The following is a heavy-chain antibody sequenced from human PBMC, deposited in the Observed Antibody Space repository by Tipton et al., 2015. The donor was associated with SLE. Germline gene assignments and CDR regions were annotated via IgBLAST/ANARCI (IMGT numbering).Heavy chain of an antibody. CDR2: IYTSGIT. J-gene: IGHJ3*02. Sequence: TLSLTCTVSGGSISSGNYSWNWIRQPAGKGLEWIGRIYTSGITNYHPSLRGRVSISVDTSKNQLSLKLNSVTAADTAVYFCAVAGSRRGAFDIWGQGTKVTVSS. V-gene: IGHV4-61*02. D-gene: IGHD6-19*01. CDR3: AVAGSRRGAFDI. CDR1: GGSISSGNYS.